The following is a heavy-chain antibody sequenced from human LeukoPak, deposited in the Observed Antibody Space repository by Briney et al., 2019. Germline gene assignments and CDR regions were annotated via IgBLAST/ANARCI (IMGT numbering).Heavy chain of an antibody. Sequence: SETLSLTCAVYGGSFSGYYWSWIRQPPGKGLEWIGEINHSGSTNYNPSLKSRVTISVDTSKNQFSLKLSPVTAADTAVYYCARHVTEYSSSWYPNWFDPWGQGTLVTVSS. D-gene: IGHD6-13*01. V-gene: IGHV4-34*01. CDR1: GGSFSGYY. CDR3: ARHVTEYSSSWYPNWFDP. J-gene: IGHJ5*02. CDR2: INHSGST.